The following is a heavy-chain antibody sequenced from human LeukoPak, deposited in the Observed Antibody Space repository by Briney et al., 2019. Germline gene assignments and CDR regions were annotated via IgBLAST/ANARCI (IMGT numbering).Heavy chain of an antibody. J-gene: IGHJ4*02. CDR1: GSTFSSYA. CDR3: ARGVSDYYFDY. Sequence: SVKVSCKASGSTFSSYAISWVRQAPGQELEWMGGIIPIFGTANYAQKFQGRVTITADKSTSTAYMELSSLRSEDTAVYYCARGVSDYYFDYWGQGTLVTVSS. V-gene: IGHV1-69*06. D-gene: IGHD6-13*01. CDR2: IIPIFGTA.